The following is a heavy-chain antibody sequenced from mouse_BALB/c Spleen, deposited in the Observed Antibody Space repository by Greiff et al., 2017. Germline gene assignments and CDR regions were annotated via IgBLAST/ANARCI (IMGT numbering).Heavy chain of an antibody. CDR2: IDPENGNT. CDR1: GFNIKDYY. Sequence: VQLQQSGAELVRPGALVKLSCKASGFNIKDYYMHWVKQRPEQGLEWIGWIDPENGNTIYDPKFQGKASITADTSSNTAYLQLSSLTSEDTAVYYCARKGYYYGYYAMDYWGQGTSVTVSS. V-gene: IGHV14-1*02. CDR3: ARKGYYYGYYAMDY. D-gene: IGHD1-1*01. J-gene: IGHJ4*01.